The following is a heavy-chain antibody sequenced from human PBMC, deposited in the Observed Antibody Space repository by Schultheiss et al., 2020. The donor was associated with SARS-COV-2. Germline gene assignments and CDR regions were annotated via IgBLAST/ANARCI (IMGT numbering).Heavy chain of an antibody. CDR3: ASWGGVIVRVNV. CDR2: INPNSGGT. J-gene: IGHJ6*02. Sequence: ASVKVSCKASGHTFISNGITWVRQAPGQGLEWMGWINPNSGGTNYAQKFQGRVTMTRDTSISTAYMELSRLRSDDTAVYYCASWGGVIVRVNVWGQGTTVTVSS. D-gene: IGHD3-16*02. V-gene: IGHV1-2*02. CDR1: GHTFISNG.